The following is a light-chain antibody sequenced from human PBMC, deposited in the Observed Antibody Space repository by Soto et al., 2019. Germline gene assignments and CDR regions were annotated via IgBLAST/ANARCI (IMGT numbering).Light chain of an antibody. Sequence: EIVLTQSPATLSLSPVERATLSCMASQSVSSYLAWYQQKPGQAPRLLIYDASNRATGIPARFSGSGSGTDFTLTISSLEPEDFAVYYCQQYHKWPITFGQGTRLEIK. CDR3: QQYHKWPIT. J-gene: IGKJ5*01. V-gene: IGKV3-11*01. CDR1: QSVSSY. CDR2: DAS.